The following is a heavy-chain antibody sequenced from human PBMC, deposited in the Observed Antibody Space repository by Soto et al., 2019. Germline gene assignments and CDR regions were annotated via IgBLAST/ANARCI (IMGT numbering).Heavy chain of an antibody. CDR1: GGTFSSYA. J-gene: IGHJ4*02. D-gene: IGHD2-15*01. V-gene: IGHV1-69*01. Sequence: QVQLVQSGAEVKKPGSSVKVSCKASGGTFSSYAISWVRQAPGQGLEWMGGIIPIFGTANYAQKFQGRVTITADESTSTAYMELSSLGSEDTAVYYCARTGGGLGYCSGGSCYRLDYWGQGTLVTVSS. CDR2: IIPIFGTA. CDR3: ARTGGGLGYCSGGSCYRLDY.